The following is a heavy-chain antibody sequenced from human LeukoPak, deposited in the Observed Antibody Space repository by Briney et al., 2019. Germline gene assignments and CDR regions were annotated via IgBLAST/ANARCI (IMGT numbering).Heavy chain of an antibody. V-gene: IGHV3-15*01. Sequence: PGGSLRLSCAASGFTFSNAWMSWVRQAPGKGLEWVGRIKSKTDGGTTDYAAPVKGRFTISRDDSKNTLYLQMNSLKTEDTAVYYCTTGPFNYGSGSYYNGDYWGQGTLVTVSS. J-gene: IGHJ4*02. D-gene: IGHD3-10*01. CDR2: IKSKTDGGTT. CDR3: TTGPFNYGSGSYYNGDY. CDR1: GFTFSNAW.